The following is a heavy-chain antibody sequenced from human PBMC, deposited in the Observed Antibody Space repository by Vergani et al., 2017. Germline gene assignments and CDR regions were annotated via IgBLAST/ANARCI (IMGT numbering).Heavy chain of an antibody. J-gene: IGHJ4*02. V-gene: IGHV3-48*01. CDR2: ISGSSSTT. Sequence: EVQLVESGGGLVQTGGSLRISCAASGFTFSSYGMNWVRQAPGKGLEWVSYISGSSSTTHYADSVKGRFTITRDDAKNSLYLQMNSLRAEDTAVYYCAKEGRSCIAPVVAHWGQGTLVTVSS. D-gene: IGHD6-13*01. CDR1: GFTFSSYG. CDR3: AKEGRSCIAPVVAH.